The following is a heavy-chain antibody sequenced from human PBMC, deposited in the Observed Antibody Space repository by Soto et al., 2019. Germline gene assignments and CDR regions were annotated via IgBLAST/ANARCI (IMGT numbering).Heavy chain of an antibody. Sequence: QVQLQQWGAGLLKPSETLSLTCAVYGGSFSGYYWSWIRQPPGKGLEWIGEINHSGSTNYNPSLNSRVTISVDTSKNQFSLTLSSATAADTAVYYCARTYSSSWSPFEYWGQGTLVTVSS. CDR2: INHSGST. J-gene: IGHJ4*02. CDR3: ARTYSSSWSPFEY. CDR1: GGSFSGYY. V-gene: IGHV4-34*01. D-gene: IGHD6-13*01.